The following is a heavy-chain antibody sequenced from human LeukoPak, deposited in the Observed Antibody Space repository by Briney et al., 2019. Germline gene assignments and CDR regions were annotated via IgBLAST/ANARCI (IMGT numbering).Heavy chain of an antibody. CDR2: LYTGGGT. CDR3: TRSGYRHPYHFDS. V-gene: IGHV3-23*03. Sequence: GGSLRLSCAGSGFTFSSFAMTWVRQAPGKGLEWVSVLYTGGGTDHADSVKGRFTISRDNSKNTLSLQMNSLRVEDTAIYYCTRSGYRHPYHFDSWGQGTRVIVSS. D-gene: IGHD3-22*01. CDR1: GFTFSSFA. J-gene: IGHJ4*02.